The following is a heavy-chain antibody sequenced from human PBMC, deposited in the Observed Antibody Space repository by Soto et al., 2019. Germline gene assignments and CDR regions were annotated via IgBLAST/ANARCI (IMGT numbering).Heavy chain of an antibody. D-gene: IGHD4-17*01. J-gene: IGHJ6*03. Sequence: GESLKISCKGSGYSFTSYWIGWVRQMPGKGLEWMGIIYPGDSDTRYSPSFQGQVTISADKSISTAYLQWSSLEASDTAMYYCARTTVTTGYYYYYMDVWGKGTTVTVSS. CDR1: GYSFTSYW. CDR3: ARTTVTTGYYYYYMDV. V-gene: IGHV5-51*01. CDR2: IYPGDSDT.